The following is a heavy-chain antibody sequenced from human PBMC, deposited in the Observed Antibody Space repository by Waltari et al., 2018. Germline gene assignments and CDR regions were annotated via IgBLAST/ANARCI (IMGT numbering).Heavy chain of an antibody. CDR2: IYYSGST. V-gene: IGHV4-59*01. CDR1: GGSISSYY. Sequence: QVQLQESGPGLVKPSGTLSLTCTVSGGSISSYYWSWIRQPPGKGLEWIGYIYYSGSTNYNPSLKSRVTISVDTSKNQFSLKLSSVTAADTAVYYCARFNSSSGRYYYYYYMGVWGKGTTVTVSS. D-gene: IGHD6-13*01. CDR3: ARFNSSSGRYYYYYYMGV. J-gene: IGHJ6*03.